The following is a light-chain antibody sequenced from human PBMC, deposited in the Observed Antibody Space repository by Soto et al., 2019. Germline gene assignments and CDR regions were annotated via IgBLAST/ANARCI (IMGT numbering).Light chain of an antibody. CDR3: QAWDSSTVV. CDR2: QDN. J-gene: IGLJ2*01. V-gene: IGLV3-1*01. Sequence: SYELTQPPSVSVSPGQTVSITCSGDKLGDKYACWYQQKPGQSPVLVIYQDNKRPSGIPERFSGSNSGNTATLTISGTQAMDEADYYCQAWDSSTVVFAGGTKLTVL. CDR1: KLGDKY.